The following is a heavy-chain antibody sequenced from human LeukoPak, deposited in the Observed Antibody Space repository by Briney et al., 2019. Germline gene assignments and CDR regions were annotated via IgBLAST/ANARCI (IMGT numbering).Heavy chain of an antibody. V-gene: IGHV3-33*01. CDR1: GFTFSSYG. D-gene: IGHD2-15*01. CDR3: ARDFCSGGSCYPDAFDI. Sequence: PGRSLRLSCAASGFTFSSYGMHWVRQAPGKSLEWVAVIWYDGTNTYYADSVKGRFTISRDNSKNTLYLQMNSLRAEDTAVYYCARDFCSGGSCYPDAFDIWGQGTMVTVSS. CDR2: IWYDGTNT. J-gene: IGHJ3*02.